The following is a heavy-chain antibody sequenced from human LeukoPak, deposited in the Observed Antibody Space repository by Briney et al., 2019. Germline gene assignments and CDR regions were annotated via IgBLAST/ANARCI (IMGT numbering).Heavy chain of an antibody. V-gene: IGHV3-7*01. CDR3: ARSGGTWGSKGAFDI. J-gene: IGHJ3*02. CDR2: IKQDGGEK. Sequence: GSLRLSCTVSGFTFSGYWMSWLRQAPGKGLEWVANIKQDGGEKYYVDSVKGRFTISRDNAKNSLYLQMNSLRAEDTAVYYCARSGGTWGSKGAFDIWGQGTMVTVSS. D-gene: IGHD3-16*01. CDR1: GFTFSGYW.